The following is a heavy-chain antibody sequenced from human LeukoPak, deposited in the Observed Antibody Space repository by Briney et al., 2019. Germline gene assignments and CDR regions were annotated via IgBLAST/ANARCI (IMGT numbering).Heavy chain of an antibody. D-gene: IGHD7-27*01. V-gene: IGHV4-30-4*08. CDR1: RGSISSGDYY. Sequence: SQTLSLTCTVSRGSISSGDYYWSWIRQPPGKGLEWLGYIYYSGSTYYNPSLKSRVTISVDTSKNQFSLKLSSVTAADTAVYYCAKQRANWGSDYFDYWGQGTLVTVSS. CDR3: AKQRANWGSDYFDY. J-gene: IGHJ4*02. CDR2: IYYSGST.